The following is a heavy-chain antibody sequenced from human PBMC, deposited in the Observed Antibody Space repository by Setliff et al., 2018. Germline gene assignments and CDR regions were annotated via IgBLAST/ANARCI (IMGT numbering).Heavy chain of an antibody. CDR1: GYNFITFG. CDR3: ARGTAMDH. CDR2: ISPYNEKT. V-gene: IGHV1-18*01. D-gene: IGHD5-18*01. J-gene: IGHJ4*02. Sequence: ASVKVSCKTSGYNFITFGISWVRQAPGQGLEWMGWISPYNEKTNYAEKFQGRVTMTTDTSTTTVYMEVASLRSDDTAVYYCARGTAMDHWGQGTLVTVSS.